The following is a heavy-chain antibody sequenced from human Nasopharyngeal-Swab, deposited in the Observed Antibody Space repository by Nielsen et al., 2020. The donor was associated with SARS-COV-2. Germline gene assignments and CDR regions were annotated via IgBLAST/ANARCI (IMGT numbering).Heavy chain of an antibody. CDR3: AKGEGSSSWINYYYYYYGMDV. V-gene: IGHV3-23*03. D-gene: IGHD6-13*01. Sequence: GESLKISCAASGFTFDDYTMHWVRQAPGKGLEWVSVIYSGGSSTYYADSVKGRFTISRDNSKNTLYLQMNSLRAEDTAVYYCAKGEGSSSWINYYYYYYGMDVWGQGTTVTVSS. J-gene: IGHJ6*02. CDR1: GFTFDDYT. CDR2: IYSGGSST.